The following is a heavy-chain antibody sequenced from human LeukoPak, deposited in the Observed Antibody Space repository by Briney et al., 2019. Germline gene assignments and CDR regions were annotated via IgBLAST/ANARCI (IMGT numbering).Heavy chain of an antibody. D-gene: IGHD6-19*01. J-gene: IGHJ4*02. Sequence: ASVKVSCKASGSNFANNSMSWVRQAPGQGLEWMGWVSVYKGNTQYAQKFQDRVTMTTDTSTSTVYMELRGLESDDTAVYYCARNISAGVDYWGQGTLVTVSS. CDR2: VSVYKGNT. CDR1: GSNFANNS. V-gene: IGHV1-18*01. CDR3: ARNISAGVDY.